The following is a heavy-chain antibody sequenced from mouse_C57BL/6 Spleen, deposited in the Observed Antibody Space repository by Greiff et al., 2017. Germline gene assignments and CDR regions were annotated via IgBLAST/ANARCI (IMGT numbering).Heavy chain of an antibody. J-gene: IGHJ4*01. Sequence: QVQLQQSGPGLVQPSQSLSITCTVSGFSLTSYGVHWVRQSPGKGLEWLGVIWSGGSTDYNAAFISRLSISKDNSTSQVFFKMNSLQADDTAIYYCARARYGNGAMDYWGQGTSVTVSS. CDR2: IWSGGST. V-gene: IGHV2-2*01. D-gene: IGHD2-1*01. CDR3: ARARYGNGAMDY. CDR1: GFSLTSYG.